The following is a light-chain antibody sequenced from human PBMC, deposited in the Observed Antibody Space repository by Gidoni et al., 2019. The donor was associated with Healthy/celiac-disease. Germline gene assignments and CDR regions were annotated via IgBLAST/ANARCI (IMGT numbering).Light chain of an antibody. CDR1: NIGSKR. CDR2: DDS. CDR3: QVWDSSSDHRGV. J-gene: IGLJ1*01. Sequence: SYVLPQPPSVSVAPGQTARITCGGNNIGSKRVHLYQQKPCQAPVLVVYDDSDRPSGIPERFSGSNSGNTATLTISRVEAGDESDYYCQVWDSSSDHRGVFGTGTKVTV. V-gene: IGLV3-21*02.